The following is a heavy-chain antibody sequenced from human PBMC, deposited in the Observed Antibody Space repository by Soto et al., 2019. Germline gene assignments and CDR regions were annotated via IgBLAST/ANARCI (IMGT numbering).Heavy chain of an antibody. V-gene: IGHV4-39*07. CDR2: IYYSGST. CDR1: GGSISSSSYY. Sequence: SETLSLTCTVSGGSISSSSYYWGWIRQPPGKGLEWIGSIYYSGSTYYNPSLKSRVTISVDTSKNQFSLKVSSVTAADTAVYYCARNKFWFDPWGQGTLVTVSS. J-gene: IGHJ5*02. CDR3: ARNKFWFDP.